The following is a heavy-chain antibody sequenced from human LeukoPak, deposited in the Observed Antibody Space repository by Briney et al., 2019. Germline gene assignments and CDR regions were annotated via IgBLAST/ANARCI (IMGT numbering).Heavy chain of an antibody. J-gene: IGHJ4*02. D-gene: IGHD2-2*01. CDR3: ARDMGTGQCSSSSCYAFDY. CDR1: GFTFSSYG. CDR2: IRYDGSNK. Sequence: AGGSLRLSCAASGFTFSSYGMHWVRQAPGKGLEWVAFIRYDGSNKYYADSVKGRFTISRDNSKNTLHLQMNSLRADDTAVYYCARDMGTGQCSSSSCYAFDYWGQGTLVIVSS. V-gene: IGHV3-30*02.